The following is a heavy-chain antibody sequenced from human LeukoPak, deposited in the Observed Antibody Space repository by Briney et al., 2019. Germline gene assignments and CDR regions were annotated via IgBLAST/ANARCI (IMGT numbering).Heavy chain of an antibody. CDR2: ISGSDGYT. Sequence: PGGSLRLSRAASGFTFSSYTMSWVRQAPGKGLEWVSAISGSDGYTYYADSVKGRFTISRDNSKNTLYLQMNSLRADDTAIYYCAKESGPGITRAYYFDYWGQRTLVTFSS. D-gene: IGHD2-2*01. CDR1: GFTFSSYT. CDR3: AKESGPGITRAYYFDY. V-gene: IGHV3-23*01. J-gene: IGHJ4*02.